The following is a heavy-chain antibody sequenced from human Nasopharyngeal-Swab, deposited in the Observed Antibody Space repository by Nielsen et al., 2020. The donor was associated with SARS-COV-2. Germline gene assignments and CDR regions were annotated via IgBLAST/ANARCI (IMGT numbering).Heavy chain of an antibody. V-gene: IGHV3-9*02. J-gene: IGHJ6*03. CDR3: AKDMSPNTYYYYMDV. CDR2: ISWNSGSI. Sequence: SLKISCAASGFTSDDYAMHWVRQAPGKGLEWVSGISWNSGSIGYADSVKGRFTISRDNAKNSLYLQMNSLRAEDTALYYCAKDMSPNTYYYYMDVWGKGTTVTVSS. CDR1: GFTSDDYA.